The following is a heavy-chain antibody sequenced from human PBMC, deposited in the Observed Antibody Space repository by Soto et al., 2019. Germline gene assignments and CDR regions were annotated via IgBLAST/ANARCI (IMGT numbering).Heavy chain of an antibody. CDR3: ARLYAGTDAFEA. CDR2: IYDAGTT. Sequence: QVQLQESGPGLVKPLETLSLTCTVSGGSITNDGSYWSWVRQHPGKGLEWIGSIYDAGTTYRNPSLKSRLSMSVDTSRKRFSLEMTSVTAADTAVYYCARLYAGTDAFEAWGQGTMVTVSS. D-gene: IGHD6-13*01. CDR1: GGSITNDGSY. V-gene: IGHV4-31*03. J-gene: IGHJ3*01.